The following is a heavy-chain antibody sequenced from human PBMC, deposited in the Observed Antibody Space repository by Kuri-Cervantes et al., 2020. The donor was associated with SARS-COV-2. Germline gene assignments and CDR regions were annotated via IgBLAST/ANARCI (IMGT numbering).Heavy chain of an antibody. Sequence: GGSLRLSCAASGFTFSSYAMSWVRQAPGKGLERVSVIYSGGSSTYYADSVKGRFTISRDNSKNTLYLQMNSLRAEDTAVYYCAKDGDTDYWGQGTLVTVSS. CDR3: AKDGDTDY. D-gene: IGHD2-21*01. CDR1: GFTFSSYA. J-gene: IGHJ4*02. CDR2: IYSGGSST. V-gene: IGHV3-23*03.